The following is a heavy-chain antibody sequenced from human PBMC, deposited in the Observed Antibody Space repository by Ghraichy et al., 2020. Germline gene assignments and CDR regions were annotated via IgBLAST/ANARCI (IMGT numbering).Heavy chain of an antibody. V-gene: IGHV4-59*01. Sequence: SETLSLTCTVSDGSINSYFWSWIRQPPGKGLEWIGYVYRSGSTNYNHSLKSRVTISVDTSKRQFSLRLSSVTAADTADYYCSRSFSSGYNSNWFDPWGQGTRVTVAS. CDR3: SRSFSSGYNSNWFDP. J-gene: IGHJ5*02. D-gene: IGHD5-24*01. CDR1: DGSINSYF. CDR2: VYRSGST.